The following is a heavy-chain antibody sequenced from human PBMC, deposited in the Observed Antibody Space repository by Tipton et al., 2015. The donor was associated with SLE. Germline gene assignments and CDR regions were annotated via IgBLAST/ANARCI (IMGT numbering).Heavy chain of an antibody. Sequence: TLSLTCAVSGYSISSDYFWGWIRQPPGKGLEWIGSIFHSGSTYYNPSLKSRVTISVDTSKKQFSLNLSSVTAADAAVYHCARDGSFSSSRYFDYWGQGTLVTVSS. CDR2: IFHSGST. D-gene: IGHD6-13*01. CDR1: GYSISSDYF. J-gene: IGHJ4*02. V-gene: IGHV4-38-2*02. CDR3: ARDGSFSSSRYFDY.